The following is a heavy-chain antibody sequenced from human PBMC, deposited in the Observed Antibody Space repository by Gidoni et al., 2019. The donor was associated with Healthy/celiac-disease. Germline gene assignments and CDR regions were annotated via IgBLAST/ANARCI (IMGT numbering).Heavy chain of an antibody. V-gene: IGHV3-30*04. D-gene: IGHD1-26*01. J-gene: IGHJ4*02. CDR2: MSYDGNNK. CDR1: GFTFISYA. CDR3: ARDFQALVGALGY. Sequence: YGAASGFTFISYAMHWVRQAPGKGLEWVAVMSYDGNNKYYVDYVKGRFNISRDNSKNTLYLQMNSLRIEDTAVYYCARDFQALVGALGYWGQGTLVTVSS.